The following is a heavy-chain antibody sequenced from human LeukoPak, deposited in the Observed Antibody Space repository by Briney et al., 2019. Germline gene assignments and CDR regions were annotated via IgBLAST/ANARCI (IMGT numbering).Heavy chain of an antibody. CDR1: GGSISSSNW. Sequence: SETLSLTCAVSGGSISSSNWWSWVRPPPGKGLEWIGEIYHSGSTNYNPSLKRRVTISVDKSNNQFSLKLSSVTAADTAVYYCARGGGALWVLDYWGQGTLVTVSS. D-gene: IGHD1-26*01. V-gene: IGHV4-4*02. CDR2: IYHSGST. CDR3: ARGGGALWVLDY. J-gene: IGHJ4*02.